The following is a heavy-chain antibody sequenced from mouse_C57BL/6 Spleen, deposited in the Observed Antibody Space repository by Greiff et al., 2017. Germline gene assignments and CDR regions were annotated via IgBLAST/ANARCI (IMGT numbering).Heavy chain of an antibody. CDR1: GYTFTDYY. D-gene: IGHD1-1*01. CDR3: ARGLDYGSSYDYFDD. Sequence: QVQLQQSGPELVKPGASVKISCKASGYTFTDYYINWVKQRPGQGLEWIGWIFPGSGSTYYNEKFKGKATLTVDKSSSTAYMLLSSLTSEDSAVYFCARGLDYGSSYDYFDDWGQGTTLTVSS. CDR2: IFPGSGST. V-gene: IGHV1-75*01. J-gene: IGHJ2*01.